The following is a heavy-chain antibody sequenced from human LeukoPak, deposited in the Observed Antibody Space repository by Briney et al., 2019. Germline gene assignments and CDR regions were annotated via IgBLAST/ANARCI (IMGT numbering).Heavy chain of an antibody. CDR2: IYYSGST. D-gene: IGHD4-11*01. CDR3: ARDNYDTVLFYYSGMDV. J-gene: IGHJ6*02. CDR1: GGSISSYY. V-gene: IGHV4-59*01. Sequence: SETLSLTCAVYGGSISSYYWNWIRQPPGKGLEWIGHIYYSGSTNYNPSLKSRVTISVDTSKNQFSLKLSSVTAADTAVYYCARDNYDTVLFYYSGMDVWGQGTTVTVSS.